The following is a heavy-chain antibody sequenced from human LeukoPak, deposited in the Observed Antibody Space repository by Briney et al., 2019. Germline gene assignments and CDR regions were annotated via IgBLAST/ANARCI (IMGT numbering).Heavy chain of an antibody. D-gene: IGHD2-21*01. V-gene: IGHV3-30*01. CDR3: TNSPGPAHWFDP. CDR1: GFTFSTYA. Sequence: GGSLRLSCAASGFTFSTYAIHWVRQAPGKGLEWVAVMSTDGSTKHYADSVKDRFTLSRDSSKNTLLLEMNSLKTEDTAVYYCTNSPGPAHWFDPWGQGTLVTVSS. J-gene: IGHJ5*02. CDR2: MSTDGSTK.